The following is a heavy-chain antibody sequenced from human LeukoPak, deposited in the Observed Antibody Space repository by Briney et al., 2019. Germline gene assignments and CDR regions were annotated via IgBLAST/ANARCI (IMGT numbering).Heavy chain of an antibody. CDR3: AREDCSSTSCYDPSVSDY. Sequence: GGSLRLSCEASGFTFSHYEMNWVRQAPGKGLEWVSYISSSGYTIYYADSVRGRFTISRDNAKNSLYLQMNSLRAEDTAVYYCAREDCSSTSCYDPSVSDYWGQGTLVTVSS. J-gene: IGHJ4*02. D-gene: IGHD2-2*01. CDR2: ISSSGYTI. CDR1: GFTFSHYE. V-gene: IGHV3-48*03.